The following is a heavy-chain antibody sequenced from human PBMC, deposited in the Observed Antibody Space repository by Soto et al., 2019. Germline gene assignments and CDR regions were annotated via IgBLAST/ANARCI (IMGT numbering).Heavy chain of an antibody. CDR3: AKYAGIVVVVATVSAPLDY. D-gene: IGHD2-15*01. Sequence: EVQLLESGGGLVQPGGSQRLSCAASGFTFNNYAMTWVRQAPGKGLEWVSGISGGGGRTYYADSVKGRFTVSRDISKNTLYLQMDSLRAEDTALYYCAKYAGIVVVVATVSAPLDYWGQGTLVTVSS. CDR2: ISGGGGRT. J-gene: IGHJ4*02. V-gene: IGHV3-23*01. CDR1: GFTFNNYA.